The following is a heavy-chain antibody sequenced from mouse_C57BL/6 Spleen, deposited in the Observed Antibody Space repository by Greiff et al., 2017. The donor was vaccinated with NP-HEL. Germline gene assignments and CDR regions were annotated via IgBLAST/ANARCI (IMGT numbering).Heavy chain of an antibody. CDR3: ARRFYEGDWYFDV. J-gene: IGHJ1*03. CDR2: INPNNGGT. Sequence: VQLQQSGPELVKPGASVKISCKASGYTFTDYYMNWVKQSHGKSLEWIGDINPNNGGTSYNQKFKGKATLTVDKSSSTAYMELRSLTSEDSAVYYCARRFYEGDWYFDVWGTGTTVTVSS. V-gene: IGHV1-26*01. D-gene: IGHD2-12*01. CDR1: GYTFTDYY.